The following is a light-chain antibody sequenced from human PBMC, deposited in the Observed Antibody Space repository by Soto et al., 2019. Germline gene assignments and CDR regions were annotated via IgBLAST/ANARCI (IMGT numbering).Light chain of an antibody. CDR1: QGISSY. Sequence: DIQLTQSPSFLSASVGDRVTITCRASQGISSYLAWYQEKPGKAPKLLIYGASTLQSGVPSRFSGSGSGTEFTLTISSLQPEDFSTYSCQQVKSFPLTFGGGTKVEIK. CDR2: GAS. CDR3: QQVKSFPLT. V-gene: IGKV1-9*01. J-gene: IGKJ4*01.